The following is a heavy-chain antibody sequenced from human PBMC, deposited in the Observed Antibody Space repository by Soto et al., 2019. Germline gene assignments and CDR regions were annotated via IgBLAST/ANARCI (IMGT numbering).Heavy chain of an antibody. J-gene: IGHJ5*02. CDR2: ISADTGNT. D-gene: IGHD5-18*01. V-gene: IGHV1-18*01. CDR3: AIDIVSQYSYGKSNWFDP. Sequence: QVQLVQSGAEVKKPGASVKVSCKASGYTFTNYGVSWVRQAPGQGLEWMGWISADTGNTNYAQKLQGRVTMTTDTSTNTAYMELRSLRSDDTAVYYCAIDIVSQYSYGKSNWFDPWGQGALVTVSS. CDR1: GYTFTNYG.